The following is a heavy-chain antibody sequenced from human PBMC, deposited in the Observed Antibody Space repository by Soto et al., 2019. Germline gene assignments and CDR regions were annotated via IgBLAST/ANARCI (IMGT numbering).Heavy chain of an antibody. CDR1: GYTFTGYY. D-gene: IGHD3-3*01. CDR2: IIPIFGTA. CDR3: ASSPLRFLEWLQDDY. Sequence: SVKVSCKASGYTFTGYYMHWVRQAPGQGLEWMGGIIPIFGTANYAQKFQGRVTITADKSTSTAYMELSSLRSEDTAVYYCASSPLRFLEWLQDDYWGQGTLVTVSS. J-gene: IGHJ4*02. V-gene: IGHV1-69*06.